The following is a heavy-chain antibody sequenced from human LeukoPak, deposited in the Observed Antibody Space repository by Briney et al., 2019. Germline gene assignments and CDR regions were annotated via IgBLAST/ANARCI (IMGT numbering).Heavy chain of an antibody. Sequence: GESLKISCKGSGYSFTSYWIGRVRQMPGKGLEWMGIIDPSDSDTRCSPSFQGQVTISADKSISTAYLQWNSLEASDTAMYYCARRRGGGYLDYWGQGTLVTVSS. CDR2: IDPSDSDT. CDR3: ARRRGGGYLDY. V-gene: IGHV5-51*01. CDR1: GYSFTSYW. D-gene: IGHD3-16*01. J-gene: IGHJ4*02.